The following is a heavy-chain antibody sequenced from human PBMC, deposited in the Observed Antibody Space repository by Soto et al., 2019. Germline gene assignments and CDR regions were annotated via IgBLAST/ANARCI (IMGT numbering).Heavy chain of an antibody. J-gene: IGHJ4*01. V-gene: IGHV1-18*01. D-gene: IGHD3-3*01. Sequence: GASVKVSCKTSGYTFTTYGIHWVRQAPGQGLEWMGWISGYNGNTNYAQKFQDRVTMTTDTSRSIGHMELRSLTVEDTAVYYCARGAHGSGYGVYWG. CDR3: ARGAHGSGYGVY. CDR2: ISGYNGNT. CDR1: GYTFTTYG.